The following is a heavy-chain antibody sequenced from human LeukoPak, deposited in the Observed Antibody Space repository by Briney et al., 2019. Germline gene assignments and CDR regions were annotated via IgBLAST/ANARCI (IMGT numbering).Heavy chain of an antibody. Sequence: PGGSLRLSCAASGFSFSTYWMSWVRQAPGKGLEWVANIKQDGSEKYYVDSVKGRFTISRDNGKNSLYLQMNSLRAEDTAVYYCARLGTAERTLEDYRGQGTLVTVSS. CDR2: IKQDGSEK. CDR3: ARLGTAERTLEDY. V-gene: IGHV3-7*01. J-gene: IGHJ4*02. D-gene: IGHD2/OR15-2a*01. CDR1: GFSFSTYW.